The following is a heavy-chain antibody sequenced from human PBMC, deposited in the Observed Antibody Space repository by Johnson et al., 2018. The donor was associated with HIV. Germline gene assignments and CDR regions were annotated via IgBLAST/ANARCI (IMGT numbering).Heavy chain of an antibody. CDR2: IYSGGST. V-gene: IGHV3-53*01. D-gene: IGHD5-24*01. J-gene: IGHJ3*02. Sequence: EQLVESGGGFIQPGGSLRLSCAASGFTVSSNYMSWVRQAPGKGLEWVSVIYSGGSTYYADSVKGRFTTSRDNSKNTLYLQMNSLRAEDTAVYYCAKDGYNFYLDIWGQGTMVTVSS. CDR1: GFTVSSNY. CDR3: AKDGYNFYLDI.